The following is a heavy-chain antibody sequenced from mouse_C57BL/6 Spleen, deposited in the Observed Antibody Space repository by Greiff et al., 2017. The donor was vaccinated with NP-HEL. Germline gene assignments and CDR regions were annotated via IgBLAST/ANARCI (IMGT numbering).Heavy chain of an antibody. D-gene: IGHD1-1*01. V-gene: IGHV1-50*01. J-gene: IGHJ3*01. Sequence: QVQLQQPGAELVKPGASVKLSCKASGYTFTSYWMQWVKQRPGQGLEWIGEIDPSDSYTNYNQKFKGKATLTVDTSSSTAYMQLSSLTSEDSAVYYCARGDYGSSYRFAYWGKGTLVTVSA. CDR1: GYTFTSYW. CDR2: IDPSDSYT. CDR3: ARGDYGSSYRFAY.